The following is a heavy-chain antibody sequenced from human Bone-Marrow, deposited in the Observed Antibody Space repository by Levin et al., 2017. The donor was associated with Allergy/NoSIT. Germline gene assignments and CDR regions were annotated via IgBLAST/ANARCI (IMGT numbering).Heavy chain of an antibody. CDR2: ISHAGNNK. J-gene: IGHJ4*02. V-gene: IGHV3-30*18. Sequence: GGSLRLSCAASGFIFSTYGMHWVRQAPGKGLEWVAVISHAGNNKYYADSVKGRFTISRDDSKDTLYLQMNSLRAEDTAVYYCVKDRYGDGDSWEYQFDYWGQGTLVTVSS. D-gene: IGHD4-17*01. CDR3: VKDRYGDGDSWEYQFDY. CDR1: GFIFSTYG.